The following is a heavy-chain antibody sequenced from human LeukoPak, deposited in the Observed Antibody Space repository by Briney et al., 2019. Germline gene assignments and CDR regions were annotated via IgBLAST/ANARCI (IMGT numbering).Heavy chain of an antibody. CDR1: GGTFSSHT. J-gene: IGHJ4*02. Sequence: SVKVSCKASGGTFSSHTINWVRQAPGQGLEWMGGIIPIFGTANYAQKFQGRVTITAVESTSTAYMELSSLRSEDTAVYYCARGVSAEVDTAMASLVYWGQGTLVTVSS. CDR3: ARGVSAEVDTAMASLVY. D-gene: IGHD5-18*01. CDR2: IIPIFGTA. V-gene: IGHV1-69*13.